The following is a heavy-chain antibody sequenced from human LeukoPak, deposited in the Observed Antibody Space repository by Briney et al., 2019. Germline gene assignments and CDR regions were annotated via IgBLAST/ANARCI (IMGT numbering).Heavy chain of an antibody. J-gene: IGHJ5*02. CDR3: ARIHGYSSSWSRFDP. CDR2: IDWDDDK. V-gene: IGHV2-70*11. CDR1: GFSLSTSGVC. Sequence: SGPALVKPTQTLTLTCTFSGFSLSTSGVCVSWIRQPPGKALEWLARIDWDDDKYYSTSLKTRLTISKDTSKNQVVLTMTNMDPVDTATYYCARIHGYSSSWSRFDPWGQGTLVTVSS. D-gene: IGHD6-13*01.